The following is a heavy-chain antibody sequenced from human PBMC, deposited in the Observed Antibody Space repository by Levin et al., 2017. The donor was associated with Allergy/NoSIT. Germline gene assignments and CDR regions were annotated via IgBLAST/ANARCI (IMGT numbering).Heavy chain of an antibody. CDR3: ARGSGIYYIY. CDR1: GFTLNSYW. D-gene: IGHD3-10*01. Sequence: GGSLRLSCAASGFTLNSYWMSWVRQAPGKGLEWVANIKQDGSEKYYVDSVKGRFTISRDNAKNSLYLQMDSLRAEDTAVYYCARGSGIYYIYWGQGTLVTVSS. J-gene: IGHJ4*02. V-gene: IGHV3-7*04. CDR2: IKQDGSEK.